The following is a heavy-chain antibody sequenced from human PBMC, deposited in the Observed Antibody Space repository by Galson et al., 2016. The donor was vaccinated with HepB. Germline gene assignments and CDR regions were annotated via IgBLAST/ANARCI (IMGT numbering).Heavy chain of an antibody. Sequence: SLRLSCAASGFTFGDYAMSWFRQAPGKGLEWVGFIRSKAYGGTTAYAASVKGRFTISRDESKSIAYLKKNSLKTEDTAVYYCSRVHRIWGSGYGFDWFDPWGQGTLVTVSS. CDR2: IRSKAYGGTT. D-gene: IGHD6-13*01. CDR3: SRVHRIWGSGYGFDWFDP. CDR1: GFTFGDYA. V-gene: IGHV3-49*03. J-gene: IGHJ5*02.